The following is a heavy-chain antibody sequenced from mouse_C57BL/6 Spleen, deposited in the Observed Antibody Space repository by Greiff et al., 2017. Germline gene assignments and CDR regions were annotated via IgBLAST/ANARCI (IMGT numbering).Heavy chain of an antibody. J-gene: IGHJ2*01. CDR2: IDPSDSYT. CDR3: ARNYGSSWDY. V-gene: IGHV1-50*01. Sequence: QVQLQQPGAELVKPGASVKLSCKASGYTFTSYWMQWVKQRPGQGLEWIGEIDPSDSYTNYNQKFKGKATLTVDNASSTAYMQHSSLTSEDSAVYYCARNYGSSWDYWGQGTTLTVAS. D-gene: IGHD1-1*01. CDR1: GYTFTSYW.